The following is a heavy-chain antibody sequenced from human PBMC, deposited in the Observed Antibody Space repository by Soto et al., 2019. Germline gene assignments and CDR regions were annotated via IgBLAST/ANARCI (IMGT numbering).Heavy chain of an antibody. CDR2: IYYSGST. J-gene: IGHJ4*02. CDR1: GFSISSGGYY. V-gene: IGHV4-31*03. Sequence: PSETLSLTCTVSGFSISSGGYYWSWIRQHPGKGLEWIGYIYYSGSTYYNPSLKSRVTISVDTSKNQFSLKLSSVTAADTAVYYCASLAQTPELELRPFDYWGQGTLVTVSS. CDR3: ASLAQTPELELRPFDY. D-gene: IGHD1-7*01.